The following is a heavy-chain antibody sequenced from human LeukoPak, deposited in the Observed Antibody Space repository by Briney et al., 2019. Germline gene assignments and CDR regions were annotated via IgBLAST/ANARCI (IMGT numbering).Heavy chain of an antibody. Sequence: SETLSLTCTVSGGSISSYYWSWIRQPPGKGLEWIGYIYYSGSTNYNPSLKSRVTISVDTSKNQFSLKLSSVTAADTAVYCCARFPFVVVPAAITDYYYYGMDVWGQGTTVTVSS. CDR2: IYYSGST. V-gene: IGHV4-59*08. CDR1: GGSISSYY. J-gene: IGHJ6*02. CDR3: ARFPFVVVPAAITDYYYYGMDV. D-gene: IGHD2-2*02.